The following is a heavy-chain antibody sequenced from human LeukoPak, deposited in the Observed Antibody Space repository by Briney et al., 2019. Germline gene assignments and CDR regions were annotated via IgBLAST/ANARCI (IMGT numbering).Heavy chain of an antibody. Sequence: PGGSLRLSCAASGFTFSSYWMSWFRQAPGKGLEWVANIKQDGGQKFSVDSVKGRFTISRDNAKNSLYLQMNSLRVEDTAVYYCARDWFDGDYDRFDYWGQGTLVTVSS. J-gene: IGHJ4*02. CDR1: GFTFSSYW. V-gene: IGHV3-7*03. D-gene: IGHD4-17*01. CDR3: ARDWFDGDYDRFDY. CDR2: IKQDGGQK.